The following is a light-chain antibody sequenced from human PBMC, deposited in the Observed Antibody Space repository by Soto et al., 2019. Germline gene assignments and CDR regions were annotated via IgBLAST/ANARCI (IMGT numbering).Light chain of an antibody. CDR3: QQYSNYSRT. CDR2: DAS. V-gene: IGKV1-5*01. J-gene: IGKJ1*01. CDR1: QTINNW. Sequence: DIQMTQSPSTLSASVGDRVTITCRASQTINNWLAWYQHKPGKAPKLLIYDASNLENGVPSRFSGSGSGADFSPSISSLQPEDFATYYCQQYSNYSRTFGQGTKVDIK.